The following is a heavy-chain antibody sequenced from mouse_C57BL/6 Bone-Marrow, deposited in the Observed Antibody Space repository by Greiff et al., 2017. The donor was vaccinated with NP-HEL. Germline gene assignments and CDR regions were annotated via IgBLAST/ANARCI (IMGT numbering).Heavy chain of an antibody. CDR1: GYTFTSYT. CDR3: ASPLNYYGSSFDY. J-gene: IGHJ2*01. Sequence: VQLQESGAELARPGASVKMSCKASGYTFTSYTMHWVKQRPGQGLEWIGYINPSSGYTKYNQKFKDKATLTADTSSSTAYMQLSSLTSEDSAVYYCASPLNYYGSSFDYWGRGTTLTVSS. D-gene: IGHD1-1*01. CDR2: INPSSGYT. V-gene: IGHV1-4*01.